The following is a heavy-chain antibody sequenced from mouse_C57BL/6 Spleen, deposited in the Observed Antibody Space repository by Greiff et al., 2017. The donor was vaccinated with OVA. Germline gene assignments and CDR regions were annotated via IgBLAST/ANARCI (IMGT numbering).Heavy chain of an antibody. CDR2: INPNNGGT. CDR3: ASGDDYDPLYAMDY. V-gene: IGHV1-26*01. Sequence: EVKLQQSGPELVKPGASVKISCKASGYTFTDYYMNWVKQSHGKSLEWIGDINPNNGGTSYNQKFKGKATLTVDKSSSTAYMELRSLTSADSAVYYYASGDDYDPLYAMDYWGQGTSVTVSS. D-gene: IGHD2-4*01. J-gene: IGHJ4*01. CDR1: GYTFTDYY.